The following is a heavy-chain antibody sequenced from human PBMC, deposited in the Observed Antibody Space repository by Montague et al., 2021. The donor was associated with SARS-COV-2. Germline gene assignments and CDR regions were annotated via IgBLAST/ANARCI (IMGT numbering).Heavy chain of an antibody. J-gene: IGHJ5*02. CDR2: IRTTGHT. Sequence: TLSLTCTVSGASISTGIYYWSWIRQPAGKGLEWIGHIRTTGHTDYNSSLESRVFMSVDTSTNQFSLSLTSVTAADTAVYFCARFGSRTLEIDLWGQGTMVTVSS. D-gene: IGHD1-26*01. CDR1: GASISTGIYY. V-gene: IGHV4-61*09. CDR3: ARFGSRTLEIDL.